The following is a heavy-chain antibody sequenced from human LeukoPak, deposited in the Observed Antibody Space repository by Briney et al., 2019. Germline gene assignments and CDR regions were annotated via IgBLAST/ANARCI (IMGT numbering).Heavy chain of an antibody. V-gene: IGHV3-23*01. J-gene: IGHJ6*02. CDR2: ISGSGGST. CDR3: AKVKVPHYYYYYGMDV. Sequence: GGSLRLSCAASGFTFSSYWMNWARQAPGKGLEWVSAISGSGGSTYYADSVKGRFTISRDNSKNTLYLQMNSLRAEDTAVYYCAKVKVPHYYYYYGMDVWGQGTTVTVSS. CDR1: GFTFSSYW.